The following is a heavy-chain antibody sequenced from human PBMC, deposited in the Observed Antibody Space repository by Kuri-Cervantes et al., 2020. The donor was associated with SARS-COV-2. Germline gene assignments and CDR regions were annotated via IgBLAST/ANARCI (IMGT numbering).Heavy chain of an antibody. Sequence: SETLSLTCTVSGGSISSSSYYWSWIRQPPGKGLEWIGYIYYSGSTNYNPSLKSRVTISVDTSKNQFSLKLSSVTAADTAVYYCAGSSGWYTYYYYGIDVWGQGTTVTVSS. CDR3: AGSSGWYTYYYYGIDV. V-gene: IGHV4-61*01. CDR1: GGSISSSSYY. CDR2: IYYSGST. J-gene: IGHJ6*02. D-gene: IGHD6-19*01.